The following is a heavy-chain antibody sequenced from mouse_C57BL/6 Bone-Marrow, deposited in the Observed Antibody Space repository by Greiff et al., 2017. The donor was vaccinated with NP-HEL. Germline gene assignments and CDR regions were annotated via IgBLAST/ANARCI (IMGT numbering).Heavy chain of an antibody. D-gene: IGHD1-1*01. CDR1: GYTFTDYE. V-gene: IGHV1-15*01. CDR2: IDPETGGT. CDR3: TRLRIYYYGGWTC. Sequence: QVQLQQSGAELVRPGASVTLSCKASGYTFTDYEMHWVKQTPVHGLEWIGAIDPETGGTAYNQKFKGKAILTADKSSSTAYMELRSLTSEDSAVYYCTRLRIYYYGGWTCGGQGTTLTVSS. J-gene: IGHJ2*01.